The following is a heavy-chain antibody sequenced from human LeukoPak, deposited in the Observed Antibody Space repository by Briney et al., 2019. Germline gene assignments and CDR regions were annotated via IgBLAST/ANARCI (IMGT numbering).Heavy chain of an antibody. V-gene: IGHV1-18*01. Sequence: ASVKVSCKASGYTFTSYGISWVRQAPGQGLKWMGWISAYNGNTNYAQKLQGRVTMTTDTSTSTAYMELRSLRSDDTAVYYCAREIQGYDSSGYYYGTDYWGQGTLVTVSS. CDR1: GYTFTSYG. CDR3: AREIQGYDSSGYYYGTDY. J-gene: IGHJ4*02. D-gene: IGHD3-22*01. CDR2: ISAYNGNT.